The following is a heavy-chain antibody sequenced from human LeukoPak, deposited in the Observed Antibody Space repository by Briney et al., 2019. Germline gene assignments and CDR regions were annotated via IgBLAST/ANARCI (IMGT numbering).Heavy chain of an antibody. CDR3: AREMGGRKEFDY. CDR1: GFTFSSYE. V-gene: IGHV3-48*03. D-gene: IGHD3-16*01. Sequence: GGSLRLSCAASGFTFSSYEMNWVRQAPGKGLEWVSYISSSGSTIYYADSVKGRFTISRDNAKNSPYLQMNSLRAEDTALYYCAREMGGRKEFDYWGQGTLVTVSS. J-gene: IGHJ4*02. CDR2: ISSSGSTI.